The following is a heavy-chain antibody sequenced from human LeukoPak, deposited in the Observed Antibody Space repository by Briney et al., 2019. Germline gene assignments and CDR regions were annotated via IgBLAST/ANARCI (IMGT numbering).Heavy chain of an antibody. D-gene: IGHD3-10*01. J-gene: IGHJ4*02. CDR3: ATDPNYYGSGSLDY. CDR2: MNPNSGNT. Sequence: GASVKVSCKASGYTFTSYDINWVRQATGQGLEWMGRMNPNSGNTGYAQKFQGRVTMTEDTSTDTVYMELSSLRSEDTAMYYCATDPNYYGSGSLDYWGQGTLVTVSS. V-gene: IGHV1-8*01. CDR1: GYTFTSYD.